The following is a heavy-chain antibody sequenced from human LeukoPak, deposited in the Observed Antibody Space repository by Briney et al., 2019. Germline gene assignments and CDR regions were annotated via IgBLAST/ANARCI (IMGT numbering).Heavy chain of an antibody. CDR2: IYTTGNT. CDR3: ARDARGWSGFDY. D-gene: IGHD3-3*01. CDR1: GGSISSYY. V-gene: IGHV4-4*07. J-gene: IGHJ4*02. Sequence: SETLSLTCSVSGGSISSYYWSWIRQPVGKGREWIGRIYTTGNTDYNPSLKSRVTMSVDTSKNQFSLNLSSVTAADTAVYYCARDARGWSGFDYWGQGTLVTVSS.